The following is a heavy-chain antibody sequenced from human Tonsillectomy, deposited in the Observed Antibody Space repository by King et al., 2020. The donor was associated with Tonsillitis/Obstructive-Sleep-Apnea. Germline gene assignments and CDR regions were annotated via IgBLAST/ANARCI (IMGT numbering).Heavy chain of an antibody. V-gene: IGHV4-59*01. CDR1: GGSISSYY. D-gene: IGHD5-12*01. CDR3: AREGLRDAFDF. Sequence: QLQESGPGLVKPSETLSLTCTVSGGSISSYYWSWIRQPPGKGLECIGYIYYTGSTNYNPSLKSRVTISVDTSKNQFSLKLSSVTAAETAVYYCAREGLRDAFDFWGQGTMVTVSS. J-gene: IGHJ3*01. CDR2: IYYTGST.